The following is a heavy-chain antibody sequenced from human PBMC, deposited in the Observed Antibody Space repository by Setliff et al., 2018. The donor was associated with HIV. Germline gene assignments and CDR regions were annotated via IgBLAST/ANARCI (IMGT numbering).Heavy chain of an antibody. CDR1: DDSISSNY. J-gene: IGHJ4*02. Sequence: LSLTCTVSDDSISSNYWSWIRQSAGKGLEWVGRIYTGGRTNYNPSLKGRVTMSVDTSKNQFSLNLSSVNAADTAVYYCARDRMPMASWVPDKWGQGTLVTVSS. CDR2: IYTGGRT. D-gene: IGHD2-2*01. CDR3: ARDRMPMASWVPDK. V-gene: IGHV4-4*07.